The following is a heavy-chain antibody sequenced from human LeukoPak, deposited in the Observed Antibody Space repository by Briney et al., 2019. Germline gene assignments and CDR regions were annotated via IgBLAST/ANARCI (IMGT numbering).Heavy chain of an antibody. V-gene: IGHV3-23*01. CDR1: GFTFSSNA. D-gene: IGHD3-22*01. CDR2: ISGSGGST. Sequence: GGSLRLSCAASGFTFSSNAMSWVRQAPGKGLEWVSAISGSGGSTYYADSVKGRFTISRDNSKNTLYLQMNSLRAEDTAVYYCAKEYYYDSSGYTTFDYWGQGTLVTVSS. J-gene: IGHJ4*02. CDR3: AKEYYYDSSGYTTFDY.